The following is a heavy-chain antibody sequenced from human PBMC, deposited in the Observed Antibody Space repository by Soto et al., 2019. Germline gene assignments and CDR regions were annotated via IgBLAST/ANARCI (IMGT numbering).Heavy chain of an antibody. J-gene: IGHJ4*02. CDR2: IWFDGIKK. CDR3: AKILDGYNSGGFDY. CDR1: GFTFSSYG. V-gene: IGHV3-33*06. Sequence: GGSLRLSCAASGFTFSSYGMHWVRQAPGKGLEWVAVIWFDGIKKYYADSVKGRFTISRDNSKNTLYLQMNSLGAEDTAVYYCAKILDGYNSGGFDYWGQGTLVTVSS. D-gene: IGHD5-12*01.